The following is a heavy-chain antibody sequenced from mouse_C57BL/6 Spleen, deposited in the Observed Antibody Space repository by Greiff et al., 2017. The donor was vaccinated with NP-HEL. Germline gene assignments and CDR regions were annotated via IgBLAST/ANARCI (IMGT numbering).Heavy chain of an antibody. CDR3: ARGYYGSPYAMDY. CDR2: IDPSDSYN. D-gene: IGHD1-1*01. CDR1: GYTFTSYW. V-gene: IGHV1-69*01. Sequence: QVQLQQSGAELVMPGASVKLSCKASGYTFTSYWMHWVKQRPGQGLEWIGEIDPSDSYNNYNQKFKGKSTLTVDKSSSTAYMQLSSLTSEDSAVYYCARGYYGSPYAMDYWGQGTSVTVSS. J-gene: IGHJ4*01.